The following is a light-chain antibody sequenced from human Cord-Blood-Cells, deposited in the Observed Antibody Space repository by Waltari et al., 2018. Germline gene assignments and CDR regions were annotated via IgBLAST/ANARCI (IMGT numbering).Light chain of an antibody. V-gene: IGLV2-14*04. CDR3: SSYTSSSSVV. CDR1: SSDVGGYNY. CDR2: DVS. J-gene: IGLJ2*01. Sequence: GSPGQSITISCTGTSSDVGGYNYVSWYQQHPGKAPKLMIYDVSNRPSGVSNRFSGSKSGNTASLTISGLQAEDEADYYCSSYTSSSSVVFGGGTKLTVL.